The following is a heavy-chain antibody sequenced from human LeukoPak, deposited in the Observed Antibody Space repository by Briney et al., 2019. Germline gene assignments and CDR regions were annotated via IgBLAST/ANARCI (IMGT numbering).Heavy chain of an antibody. J-gene: IGHJ3*02. D-gene: IGHD2-15*01. Sequence: KASETLSLTCAVYGGSFSGYYWSWIRQPPGKGLEWIGEINHSGSTNYNPSLKSRVTISVDTSKNQFSLKLSSVTAADTAVYYCARGLRYCSGGSCYLSSAFDIWGQGTMVTVSS. CDR2: INHSGST. CDR1: GGSFSGYY. CDR3: ARGLRYCSGGSCYLSSAFDI. V-gene: IGHV4-34*01.